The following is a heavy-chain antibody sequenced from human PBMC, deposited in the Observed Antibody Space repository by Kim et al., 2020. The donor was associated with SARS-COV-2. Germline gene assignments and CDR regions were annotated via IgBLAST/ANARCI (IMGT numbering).Heavy chain of an antibody. CDR3: ARDPPYSSGRRSGGDY. J-gene: IGHJ4*02. CDR1: RYTFTSYG. V-gene: IGHV1-18*04. D-gene: IGHD6-19*01. CDR2: ISAYNGNT. Sequence: ASVKVSCKASRYTFTSYGISWVRQAPGQGLEWMGWISAYNGNTNYAQKLQGRVTMTTDTSTSTAYMELRSLRSDDTAVYYCARDPPYSSGRRSGGDYWGQGNLVTVSS.